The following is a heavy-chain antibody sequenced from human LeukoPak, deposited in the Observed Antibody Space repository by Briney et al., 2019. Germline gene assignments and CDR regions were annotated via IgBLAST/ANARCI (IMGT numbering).Heavy chain of an antibody. Sequence: ASVKVSCKASGYTFTGYYMHWVRQAPGQGLEWMGWINPNSGGTNYAQKFQGRVTMTRDTSISTAYMELSRLRSDDTAVYYCARAREYSSSWYLALDPWGQGTLVTVSS. D-gene: IGHD6-13*01. CDR3: ARAREYSSSWYLALDP. CDR1: GYTFTGYY. V-gene: IGHV1-2*02. CDR2: INPNSGGT. J-gene: IGHJ5*02.